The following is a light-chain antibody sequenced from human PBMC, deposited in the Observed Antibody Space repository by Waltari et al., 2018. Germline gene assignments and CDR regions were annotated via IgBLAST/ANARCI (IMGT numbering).Light chain of an antibody. J-gene: IGLJ3*02. V-gene: IGLV2-14*03. CDR2: DAS. CDR1: SRDIGFYNY. CDR3: NSYAGSSSWV. Sequence: QSALTQPASVSGSPGQSITISCTGTSRDIGFYNYVSWYQQHPGKAPKLMIYDASERPSGVSNRFSGSKSGNTASLTISGLQAEDEADYYCNSYAGSSSWVFGGGTKLTVL.